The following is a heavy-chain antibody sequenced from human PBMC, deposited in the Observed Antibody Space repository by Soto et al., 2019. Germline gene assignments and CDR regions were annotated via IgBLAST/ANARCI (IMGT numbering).Heavy chain of an antibody. D-gene: IGHD6-25*01. CDR2: VDPRDGST. Sequence: QVQLVQSGAEMKRPGASVILSCKASGYIFTTYSIHWVRQTAGQGLEWMAKVDPRDGSTGYAQKLRGRVSMALDSSTGTVSMEVSSLTSDDTATYYCARVRSSGREFDYGGQGTQVTVSS. CDR1: GYIFTTYS. J-gene: IGHJ4*02. CDR3: ARVRSSGREFDY. V-gene: IGHV1-46*04.